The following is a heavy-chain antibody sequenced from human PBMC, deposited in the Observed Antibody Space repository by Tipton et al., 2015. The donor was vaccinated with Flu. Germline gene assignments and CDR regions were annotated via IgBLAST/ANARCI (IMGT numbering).Heavy chain of an antibody. CDR2: IYHSGST. Sequence: TLSLTCAVSGYSISSGYYWGWIRQPPGKGLEWIGSIYHSGSTYYNPSLKSRVTISVDTSKNQFSLKLSSVTAADTAVYYCVRTIVVVSYFDYWGQGTLVTVSS. D-gene: IGHD3-22*01. V-gene: IGHV4-38-2*01. CDR3: VRTIVVVSYFDY. CDR1: GYSISSGYY. J-gene: IGHJ4*02.